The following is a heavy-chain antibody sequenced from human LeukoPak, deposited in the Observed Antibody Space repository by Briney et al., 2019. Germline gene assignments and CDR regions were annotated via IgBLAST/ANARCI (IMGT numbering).Heavy chain of an antibody. V-gene: IGHV4-59*01. D-gene: IGHD1-26*01. CDR1: GASIRSSF. CDR3: TRNRGYYVNDY. J-gene: IGHJ4*02. Sequence: PSETLSLTCTVSGASIRSSFWNWIRQPPGRGLEWIGYLSMRGTTNYNPSLKSRVTISADTSENQFSLKVSSVTAADTAVYYCTRNRGYYVNDYWGQGILVTVS. CDR2: LSMRGTT.